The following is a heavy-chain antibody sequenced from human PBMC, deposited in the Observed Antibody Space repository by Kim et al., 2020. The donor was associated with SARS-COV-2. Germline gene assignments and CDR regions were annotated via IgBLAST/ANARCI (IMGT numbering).Heavy chain of an antibody. CDR2: ISYDGSNK. CDR3: SRALGGSYLNAFDI. V-gene: IGHV3-30*04. D-gene: IGHD1-26*01. CDR1: GFIFSSYA. Sequence: GGSLRLSCAASGFIFSSYAMHWVRQAPGKGLEWVAVISYDGSNKYYADSVKGRFTISRDNSKNTLYLQMNSLRAEDTAVYYCSRALGGSYLNAFDIWGQGTMVTVSS. J-gene: IGHJ3*02.